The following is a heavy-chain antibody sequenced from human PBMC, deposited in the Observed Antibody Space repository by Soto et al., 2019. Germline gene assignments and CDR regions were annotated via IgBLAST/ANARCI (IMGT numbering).Heavy chain of an antibody. CDR3: AKGDTTMITDYYAMDV. CDR1: GFTFTSYA. J-gene: IGHJ6*02. Sequence: LRLSCAVSGFTFTSYAMTWVRQAPGKGLEWVSATSGSGGSEFYADSVKGRFTISRDNSKNTLYLQMKSLRAEDTALYYCAKGDTTMITDYYAMDVWGQGTTVTVSS. V-gene: IGHV3-23*01. D-gene: IGHD5-18*01. CDR2: TSGSGGSE.